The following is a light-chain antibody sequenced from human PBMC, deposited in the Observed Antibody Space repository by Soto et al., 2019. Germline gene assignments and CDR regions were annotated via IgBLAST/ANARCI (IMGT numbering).Light chain of an antibody. J-gene: IGKJ3*01. V-gene: IGKV1-39*01. CDR1: ESISSF. CDR3: HQSYSTPFT. Sequence: DIPMTQSPSSLSASVGDRVTITCRASESISSFLNWYQQKPGEAPKLLIYAASSLQSGVPSSFSGSGSGTDFTLTISSLQPEDFASYYCHQSYSTPFTFAPGTKVEIK. CDR2: AAS.